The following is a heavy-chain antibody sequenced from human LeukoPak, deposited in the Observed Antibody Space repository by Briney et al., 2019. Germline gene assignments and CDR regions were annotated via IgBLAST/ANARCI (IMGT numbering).Heavy chain of an antibody. V-gene: IGHV1-18*01. D-gene: IGHD3-16*02. CDR3: ARDGLYDYVWGSYRPEDYYYGMDV. CDR2: ISAYNGNT. Sequence: ASVKVSCKASGYTFTSYGISWVRQAPGQGLEWMGWISAYNGNTNYAQKLQGRVTMTTDPSTSTAYMELRSLRSDDTAVYYCARDGLYDYVWGSYRPEDYYYGMDVWGQGTTVTVSS. J-gene: IGHJ6*02. CDR1: GYTFTSYG.